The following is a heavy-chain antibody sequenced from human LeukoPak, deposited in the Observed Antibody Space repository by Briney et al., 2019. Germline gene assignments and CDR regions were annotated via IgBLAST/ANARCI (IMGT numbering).Heavy chain of an antibody. V-gene: IGHV4-30-2*01. J-gene: IGHJ5*02. CDR1: GGSISSGGYS. CDR2: IYHSGST. D-gene: IGHD3-16*01. Sequence: SQTLSLTCAVSGGSISSGGYSWSWIRQPPGKGLEWIGYIYHSGSTYYNPSLKSRVTISVDRSKNQFSLKLSSVTAADTAVYFWGRGFRGRFLLRGEYWFDPWGQGTLVTVSS. CDR3: GRGFRGRFLLRGEYWFDP.